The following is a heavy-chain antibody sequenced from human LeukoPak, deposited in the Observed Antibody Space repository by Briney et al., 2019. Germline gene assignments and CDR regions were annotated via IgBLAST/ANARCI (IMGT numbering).Heavy chain of an antibody. D-gene: IGHD3-3*01. Sequence: PGGSLRLSCAASGFSFSSHNMNWVRQAPGKGLEWVSSISSSSSYIYYADSVKGRFTTSRDNAKNSLYLQMNSLRAEDTAVYYCARERSDSFDYWGQGTLVTVSS. CDR2: ISSSSSYI. CDR1: GFSFSSHN. CDR3: ARERSDSFDY. J-gene: IGHJ4*02. V-gene: IGHV3-21*01.